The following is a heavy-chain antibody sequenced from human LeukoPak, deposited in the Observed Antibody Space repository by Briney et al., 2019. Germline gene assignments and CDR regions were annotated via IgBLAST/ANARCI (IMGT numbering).Heavy chain of an antibody. Sequence: PGGSLRLSCAASGFTFSSYAMSWVRQAPGKGLEWVSAISGSGGSTYYADSVKGRFAISRDNSKNTLYLQMNSPRAEDTAVYYCAKVRYYGSGSYSEDAFDIWGQGTMVTVSS. J-gene: IGHJ3*02. D-gene: IGHD3-10*01. CDR3: AKVRYYGSGSYSEDAFDI. CDR1: GFTFSSYA. CDR2: ISGSGGST. V-gene: IGHV3-23*01.